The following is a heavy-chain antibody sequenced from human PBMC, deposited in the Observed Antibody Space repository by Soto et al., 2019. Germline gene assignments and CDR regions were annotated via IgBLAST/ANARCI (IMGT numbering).Heavy chain of an antibody. CDR1: GFSLTTSGMR. J-gene: IGHJ6*02. Sequence: GSGPTLVNPTDTLTLTCTFSGFSLTTSGMRVSWIRQAPGRALEWLAHIDWDGEKFYSASLKTRLTISKDTSTDQVVLKMTNMDPVDTGTYYCARDIAVHYYHEYGMDVWGQGTTVTVSS. V-gene: IGHV2-70*04. CDR2: IDWDGEK. D-gene: IGHD3-22*01. CDR3: ARDIAVHYYHEYGMDV.